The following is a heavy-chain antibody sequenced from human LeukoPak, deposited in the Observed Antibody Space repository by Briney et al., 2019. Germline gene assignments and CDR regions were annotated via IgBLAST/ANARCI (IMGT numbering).Heavy chain of an antibody. D-gene: IGHD3-22*01. CDR2: IRHDGSEK. CDR1: RFTLRSNS. Sequence: GGSLRLSCVASRFTLRSNSMSWVRQAPGKGLEWVANIRHDGSEKYYVDSVEGRFTISRDNAKNSLFLQMNSLRAEDTAVYYCARGAINDSSGYFLDHWGQGTLVTVSS. V-gene: IGHV3-7*01. J-gene: IGHJ4*02. CDR3: ARGAINDSSGYFLDH.